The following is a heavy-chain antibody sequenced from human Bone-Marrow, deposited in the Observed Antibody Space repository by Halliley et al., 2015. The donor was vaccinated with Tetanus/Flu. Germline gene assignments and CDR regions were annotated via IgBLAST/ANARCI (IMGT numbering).Heavy chain of an antibody. J-gene: IGHJ6*02. D-gene: IGHD2-15*01. V-gene: IGHV3-21*01. Sequence: SFINYRSTSLYYADSVKGRFTISRDNSKNSVYLQMTSLSAGDTGIYYCARRYDESHLYGMDVWGPGTTVIVSS. CDR2: INYRSTSL. CDR3: ARRYDESHLYGMDV.